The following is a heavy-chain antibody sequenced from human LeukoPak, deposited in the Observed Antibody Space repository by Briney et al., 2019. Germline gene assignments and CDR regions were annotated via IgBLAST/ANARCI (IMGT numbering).Heavy chain of an antibody. Sequence: PGGSLRLSCAASGFTFSSSAMSWVRQAPGKGLEWISLISGSGGGTHYADYVRGRFTISRDNSKNTLYVQMNSMRAEDTAVYYCAKSGTEHGYNIYFDHWGQGTLVTVSS. D-gene: IGHD5-24*01. CDR1: GFTFSSSA. CDR3: AKSGTEHGYNIYFDH. V-gene: IGHV3-23*01. J-gene: IGHJ4*02. CDR2: ISGSGGGT.